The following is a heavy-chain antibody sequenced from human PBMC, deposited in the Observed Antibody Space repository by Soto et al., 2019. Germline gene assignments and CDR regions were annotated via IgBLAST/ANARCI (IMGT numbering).Heavy chain of an antibody. Sequence: GGSLRLSCAASGFTFSSYSMNWVRQAPGKGLEWVSSISSSSSYIYYADSVKGRFTISRDNAKNSLYLQMNSLRAEDTAVYYWGREAAVFITFYYGMDVGGQGTRVTVPS. V-gene: IGHV3-21*01. CDR1: GFTFSSYS. D-gene: IGHD3-22*01. CDR2: ISSSSSYI. J-gene: IGHJ6*02. CDR3: GREAAVFITFYYGMDV.